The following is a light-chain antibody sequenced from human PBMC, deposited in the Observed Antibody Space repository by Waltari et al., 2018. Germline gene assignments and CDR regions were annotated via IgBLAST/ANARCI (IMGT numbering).Light chain of an antibody. Sequence: DIVMTQSPDSLAVSLGERATINCKSSQSILYSSNNKNYLAWYQQKPAQPPKLLIYWASTRESGVPDRFSGSGSGTDFTLTISSLQAEDVAVYYCQHYYSIPRTFGPGTKVDIK. V-gene: IGKV4-1*01. J-gene: IGKJ3*01. CDR2: WAS. CDR1: QSILYSSNNKNY. CDR3: QHYYSIPRT.